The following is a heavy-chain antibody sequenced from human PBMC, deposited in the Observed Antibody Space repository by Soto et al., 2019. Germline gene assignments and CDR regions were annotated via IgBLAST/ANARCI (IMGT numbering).Heavy chain of an antibody. V-gene: IGHV3-30-3*01. Sequence: QVQLVESGGGVVQPGRSLRLSCAASGFTFSSYAMHWVRKAPGKGLEWVAVISYDGSNKYYADSVKGRFTISRDNSKNTLYLQMNSLRAEDTAVYYCARDFWSGYYNFDYWGQGTLVTVSS. CDR2: ISYDGSNK. D-gene: IGHD3-3*01. J-gene: IGHJ4*02. CDR1: GFTFSSYA. CDR3: ARDFWSGYYNFDY.